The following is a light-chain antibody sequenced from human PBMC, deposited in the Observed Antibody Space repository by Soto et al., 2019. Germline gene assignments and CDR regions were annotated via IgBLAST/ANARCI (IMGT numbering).Light chain of an antibody. V-gene: IGLV2-14*02. Sequence: QSALTQPASVSGSPGQSITISCTGTSSDIGNYNLVSWYQQHPGKAPKLMIHEDSKRPSGVSNRFSGSKSGNTASLTISGLQAEDEADYYCNSYTTSSTWVFGTGTKLTVL. CDR3: NSYTTSSTWV. CDR1: SSDIGNYNL. CDR2: EDS. J-gene: IGLJ1*01.